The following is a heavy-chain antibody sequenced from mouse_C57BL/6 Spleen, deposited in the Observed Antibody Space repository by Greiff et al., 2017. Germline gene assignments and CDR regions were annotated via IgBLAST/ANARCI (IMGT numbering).Heavy chain of an antibody. Sequence: EVKLQESGPGLVKPSQSLSLTCSVTGYSITSGYYWNWIRQFPGNKLEWMGYISYDGSNNYNPSLKNRISITRDTSKNQFFLKLNSVTTEDTATYYCAREGGVGYAMDYWGQGTSVTVSS. CDR1: GYSITSGYY. J-gene: IGHJ4*01. V-gene: IGHV3-6*01. CDR2: ISYDGSN. CDR3: AREGGVGYAMDY. D-gene: IGHD1-1*01.